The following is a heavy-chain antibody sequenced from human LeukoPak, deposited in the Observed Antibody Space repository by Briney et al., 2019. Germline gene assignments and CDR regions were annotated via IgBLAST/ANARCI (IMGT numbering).Heavy chain of an antibody. V-gene: IGHV3-23*01. CDR3: AKSWSCVQYNDWLCYFDY. CDR1: GFTFSNYA. CDR2: ISGSSGTT. J-gene: IGHJ4*02. D-gene: IGHD3-9*01. Sequence: GGSLRLSRAASGFTFSNYAMSWVRQAPGKGLEWVSGISGSSGTTYYTDSVQGRFTISRDNSKDTLYLQMNSLRDDDTAIYYCAKSWSCVQYNDWLCYFDYWGQGTWSPSPQ.